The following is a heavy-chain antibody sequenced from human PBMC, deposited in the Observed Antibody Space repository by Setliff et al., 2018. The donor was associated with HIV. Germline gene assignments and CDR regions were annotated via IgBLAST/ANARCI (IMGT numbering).Heavy chain of an antibody. V-gene: IGHV3-66*02. J-gene: IGHJ4*02. CDR3: ARLRPYNSALDY. D-gene: IGHD3-10*01. CDR2: MYSDGNT. CDR1: GFTVSSYY. Sequence: GESLKISCAASGFTVSSYYMSWVRQAPGKGLEWVSTMYSDGNTYHADSVKGRFTLSRDNSENALFLQMNSLRPEDTAVYYCARLRPYNSALDYWGQGTLVTVSS.